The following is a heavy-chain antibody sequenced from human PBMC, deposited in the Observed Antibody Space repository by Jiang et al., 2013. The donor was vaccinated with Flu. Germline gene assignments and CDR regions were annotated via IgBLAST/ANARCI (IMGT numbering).Heavy chain of an antibody. CDR1: GFTFSSYG. D-gene: IGHD6-13*01. Sequence: VQLLESGGGVVQPGRSLRLSCAASGFTFSSYGMYWVRQAPGKGLEWVAVISYDGSDKYYADSVKGRFTISRDNSKNTLYLQMNSLRAEDTAIYYCAKDLSRIVASGTPVYWGQGTLVTVSS. CDR3: AKDLSRIVASGTPVY. CDR2: ISYDGSDK. J-gene: IGHJ4*02. V-gene: IGHV3-30*18.